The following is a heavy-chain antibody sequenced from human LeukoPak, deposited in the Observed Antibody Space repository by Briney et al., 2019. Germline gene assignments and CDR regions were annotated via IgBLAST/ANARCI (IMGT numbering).Heavy chain of an antibody. D-gene: IGHD5-18*01. CDR1: GFIFNNEW. CDR2: IRADGTEK. J-gene: IGHJ4*02. Sequence: GGSLRLSCAASGFIFNNEWMDWVRQAPGKGLEWVANIRADGTEKYYVDSVKGRFTISRDNAKNSLYLQMNSLRVEDTAVYYCARGGSRQYNFWGQGTLVTVSS. CDR3: ARGGSRQYNF. V-gene: IGHV3-7*01.